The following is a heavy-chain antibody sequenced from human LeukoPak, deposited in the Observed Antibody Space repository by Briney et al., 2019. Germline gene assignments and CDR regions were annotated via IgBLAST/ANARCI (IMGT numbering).Heavy chain of an antibody. CDR2: IYPGDSDT. CDR1: GYDFSTYW. Sequence: GESLKISCKGLGYDFSTYWNAWVRQRPGKGLEWMGIIYPGDSDTRYSPSFQGQVTISADKSISTAYLQWSSLKASDTAMYYCARQTLIAGTSYWYFDLWGRGTLVTVSS. CDR3: ARQTLIAGTSYWYFDL. V-gene: IGHV5-51*01. D-gene: IGHD1-20*01. J-gene: IGHJ2*01.